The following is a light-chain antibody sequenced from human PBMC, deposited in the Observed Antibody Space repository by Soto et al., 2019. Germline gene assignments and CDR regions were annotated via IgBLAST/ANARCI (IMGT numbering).Light chain of an antibody. CDR2: DAS. Sequence: DIQMTQSPSSLSASVEDRVTVNCRASQDISNYLAWYQQKPGELPKLLIYDASTLQSGVPSRFSGSGSGTDFTLTISSLQPEDVATYYCQKCNDALVTFGGGTKVDIK. CDR3: QKCNDALVT. J-gene: IGKJ4*01. V-gene: IGKV1-27*01. CDR1: QDISNY.